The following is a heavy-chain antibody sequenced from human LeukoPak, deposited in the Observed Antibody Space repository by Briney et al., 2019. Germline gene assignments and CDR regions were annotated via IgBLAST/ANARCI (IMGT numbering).Heavy chain of an antibody. CDR2: ISSSGSTI. CDR3: ARVLLSRWPHDAFDI. D-gene: IGHD4-23*01. Sequence: GGSLRLSCAASGFTFSDYYMSWIRQAPGKGLEWVSYISSSGSTIYYADSVKGRFTISRDNAKNSLYLQMNSLRAEDTAVYYCARVLLSRWPHDAFDIWGQGTMVTVSS. CDR1: GFTFSDYY. V-gene: IGHV3-11*01. J-gene: IGHJ3*02.